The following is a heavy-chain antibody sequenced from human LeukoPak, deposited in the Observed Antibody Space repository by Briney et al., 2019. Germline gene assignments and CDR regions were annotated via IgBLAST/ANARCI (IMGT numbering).Heavy chain of an antibody. V-gene: IGHV1-2*02. J-gene: IGHJ5*02. CDR3: ARPSVYGETQVDWFDP. D-gene: IGHD4-17*01. Sequence: ASVKVSCKASGYTFTGYYMHWVRQAPAQGLEWMGWINPNSGGTNYAQKFQGRVTMTRDTSISTAYMELSRLRSDDTAVYYCARPSVYGETQVDWFDPWGQGTLVTVSS. CDR1: GYTFTGYY. CDR2: INPNSGGT.